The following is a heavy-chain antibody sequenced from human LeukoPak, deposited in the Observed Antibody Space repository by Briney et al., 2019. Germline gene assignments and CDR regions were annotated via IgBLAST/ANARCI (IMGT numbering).Heavy chain of an antibody. CDR2: ISSSGSNI. CDR1: GFTFSSYG. CDR3: ARGLFLSGYLDAFDI. D-gene: IGHD3-22*01. J-gene: IGHJ3*02. V-gene: IGHV3-48*01. Sequence: PGGSLRLSCAASGFTFSSYGMSWVRQAPGKGLEWVSYISSSGSNIYYADSVKGRCTISRDNLKNVVYLQMNSLKVEDTALYYCARGLFLSGYLDAFDIWGQGTVVTVSS.